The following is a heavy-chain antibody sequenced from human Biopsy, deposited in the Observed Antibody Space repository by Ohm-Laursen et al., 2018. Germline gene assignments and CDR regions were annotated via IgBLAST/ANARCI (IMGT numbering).Heavy chain of an antibody. Sequence: SVTLSFTCAVDGGSFSGYDWTWIRQPPGKGLEWVGEFSHTGTTIYNPSLKSRLTISADKSKNHFSLRLSSATAADTATYFCARGPYGDNAGAFNVWGQETVVTVSS. CDR3: ARGPYGDNAGAFNV. D-gene: IGHD4/OR15-4a*01. CDR1: GGSFSGYD. CDR2: FSHTGTT. V-gene: IGHV4-34*01. J-gene: IGHJ3*01.